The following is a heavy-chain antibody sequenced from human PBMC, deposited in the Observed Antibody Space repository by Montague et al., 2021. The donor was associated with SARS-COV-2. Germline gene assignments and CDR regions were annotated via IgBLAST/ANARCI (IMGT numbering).Heavy chain of an antibody. Sequence: TLSLTCTVSGGSISSGSFNWSWIRQPAGKGLEWIGRIYTNGGTNYPPSLKSRVTMSIDTSKNQFCLRLSYVAAAATAVYYCARWDYDFWGGSSRCLDVWGQGTTVAVSS. D-gene: IGHD3-3*01. CDR3: ARWDYDFWGGSSRCLDV. CDR2: IYTNGGT. V-gene: IGHV4-61*02. CDR1: GGSISSGSFN. J-gene: IGHJ6*02.